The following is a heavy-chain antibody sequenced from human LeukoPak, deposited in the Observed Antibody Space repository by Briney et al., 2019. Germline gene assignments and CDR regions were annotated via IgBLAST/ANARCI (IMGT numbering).Heavy chain of an antibody. V-gene: IGHV4-34*01. D-gene: IGHD4-17*01. CDR3: ARFSVYGDYVP. J-gene: IGHJ5*02. Sequence: SETLSLTCAVYGGSFSGYYWSWIRQPPGKGLERIGEINHSGSTNYNPSLKSRVTISVDTSKNQFSLKLSSVTAADTAVYYCARFSVYGDYVPWGQGTLVTVSS. CDR1: GGSFSGYY. CDR2: INHSGST.